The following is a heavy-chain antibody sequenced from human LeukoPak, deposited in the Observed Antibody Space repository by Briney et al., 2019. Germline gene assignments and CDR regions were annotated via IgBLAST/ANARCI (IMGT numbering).Heavy chain of an antibody. V-gene: IGHV4-59*01. Sequence: SETLSLTCTVSGGSIGSYYWSWIRQPPGKGLEWIGYIYYSGSTNYNPSLKSRVTISVDTSKNQFSLKLSSVTAADTAVYYCARSNAKGGWFDPWGQGTLVTVSS. D-gene: IGHD3-16*01. CDR2: IYYSGST. CDR1: GGSIGSYY. J-gene: IGHJ5*02. CDR3: ARSNAKGGWFDP.